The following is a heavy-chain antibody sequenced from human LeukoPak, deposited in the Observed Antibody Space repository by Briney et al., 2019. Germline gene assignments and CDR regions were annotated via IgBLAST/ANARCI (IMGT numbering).Heavy chain of an antibody. V-gene: IGHV3-21*01. CDR1: GFTFSSYS. CDR3: ARSYYYGSGSYDAFDI. CDR2: ISSSSSYI. D-gene: IGHD3-10*01. J-gene: IGHJ3*02. Sequence: KSGGSLRLSCAASGFTFSSYSMNWVRQAPGKGLEWVSSISSSSSYIYYADSVKGRFTISRDNAKNSLYLQMNSLRAEDTAVYYCARSYYYGSGSYDAFDIWGQGKMVTVSS.